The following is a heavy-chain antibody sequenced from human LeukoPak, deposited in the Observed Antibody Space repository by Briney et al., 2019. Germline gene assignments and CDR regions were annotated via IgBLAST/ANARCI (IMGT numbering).Heavy chain of an antibody. Sequence: SETLSLTCTVSGGSISSGDYYWSWIRQPPGKGLEWIGYIYYSGSTYYNPSLKSRVTISVDTSKNQFSLKLSSVTAADTAVYYCAREKGGSYLFDYWGQGTLVTVSS. CDR2: IYYSGST. J-gene: IGHJ4*02. CDR3: AREKGGSYLFDY. V-gene: IGHV4-30-4*08. D-gene: IGHD1-26*01. CDR1: GGSISSGDYY.